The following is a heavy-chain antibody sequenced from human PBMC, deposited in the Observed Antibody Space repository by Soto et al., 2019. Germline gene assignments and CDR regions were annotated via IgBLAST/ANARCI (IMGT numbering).Heavy chain of an antibody. CDR3: ARGLVRYFDWLSLTYFDD. CDR2: INHSGST. J-gene: IGHJ4*02. CDR1: GGSFSGYY. Sequence: PSETLSLTCAVYGGSFSGYYWSWIRQPPGKGLEWIGEINHSGSTNYNPSLKSRVTISVDTSKNQFSLKLSSVTAADTAVYYCARGLVRYFDWLSLTYFDDWGQGTLVTVSS. D-gene: IGHD3-9*01. V-gene: IGHV4-34*01.